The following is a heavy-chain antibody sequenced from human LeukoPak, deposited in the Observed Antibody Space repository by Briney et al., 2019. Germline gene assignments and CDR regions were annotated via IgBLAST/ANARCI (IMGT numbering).Heavy chain of an antibody. Sequence: PGGSLRLSCAASGFTFSSYSMNWVRQAPGKGLEWVAVISYDGSNKYYADSVKGRFTISRDNSKNTLYLQMNSLRAEDTAVYYCARGGSMTTVVTYAFDIWGQGTMVTVSS. CDR1: GFTFSSYS. V-gene: IGHV3-30*03. D-gene: IGHD4-23*01. CDR2: ISYDGSNK. CDR3: ARGGSMTTVVTYAFDI. J-gene: IGHJ3*02.